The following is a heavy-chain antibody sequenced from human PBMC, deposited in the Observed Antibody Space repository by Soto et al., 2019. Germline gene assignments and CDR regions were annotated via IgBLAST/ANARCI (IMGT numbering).Heavy chain of an antibody. CDR1: GFTFSSHA. CDR3: ASAYSSGWYYFDY. J-gene: IGHJ4*02. D-gene: IGHD6-19*01. V-gene: IGHV3-30-3*01. CDR2: ISYDGSNK. Sequence: PGGSLRLSCAASGFTFSSHAMHWVRQAPGKGLEWVAVISYDGSNKYYADSVKGRFTISRDNSKNTLYLQMNSLRAEDTAVYYCASAYSSGWYYFDYWGQGTLVTVSS.